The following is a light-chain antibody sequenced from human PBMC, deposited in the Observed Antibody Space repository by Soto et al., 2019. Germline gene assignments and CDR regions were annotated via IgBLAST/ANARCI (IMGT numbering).Light chain of an antibody. CDR3: QQYNSYSPT. Sequence: DIQMTQSPSTLSASVGDSVTITCRASQNIDNLLAWYHQKPGQAPKVVIFDGSRLETGVPSRFSGSGSGTTFTLTISSLQPDDFATYYCQQYNSYSPTFGPGTKVEI. V-gene: IGKV1-5*01. CDR1: QNIDNL. CDR2: DGS. J-gene: IGKJ1*01.